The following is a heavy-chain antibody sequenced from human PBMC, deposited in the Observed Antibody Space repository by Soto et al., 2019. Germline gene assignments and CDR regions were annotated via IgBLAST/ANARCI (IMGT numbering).Heavy chain of an antibody. V-gene: IGHV1-46*01. CDR2: INPSGGST. CDR3: ARGLFYYDILTGYGDY. D-gene: IGHD3-9*01. Sequence: ASVKVSCKASGYTFSTYYMHWVRQAPGQGYEWMGIINPSGGSTTYAQKFQGRVTMTRDTSTSTAYMELRSLRSDDTAVYYCARGLFYYDILTGYGDYWG. J-gene: IGHJ4*01. CDR1: GYTFSTYY.